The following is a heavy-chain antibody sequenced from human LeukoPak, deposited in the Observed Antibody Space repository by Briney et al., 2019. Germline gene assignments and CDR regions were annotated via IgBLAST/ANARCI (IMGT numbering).Heavy chain of an antibody. D-gene: IGHD1-1*01. CDR1: GGTFSSYA. J-gene: IGHJ5*02. Sequence: GASVKVSCKASGGTFSSYAISWVRQAPGQGLEWMGGIIPIFGTANYAQKFQGRVTITADKSTSTAYMELSSLRSEDTAVYYCARVLSGGTTPTNWFDPWGQGTLVTVSS. V-gene: IGHV1-69*06. CDR2: IIPIFGTA. CDR3: ARVLSGGTTPTNWFDP.